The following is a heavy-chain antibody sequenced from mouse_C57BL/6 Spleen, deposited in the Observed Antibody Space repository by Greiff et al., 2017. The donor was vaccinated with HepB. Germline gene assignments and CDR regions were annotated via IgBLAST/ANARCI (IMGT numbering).Heavy chain of an antibody. CDR3: ARNRDYYGNYAMDY. CDR2: IWSGGST. D-gene: IGHD2-1*01. Sequence: VQLVESGPGLVQPSQSLSITCTVSGFSLTSYGVHWVRQSPGKGLEWLGVIWSGGSTDYNAAFISRLSISKDNSKSQVFFKMNSLQADDTAIYYCARNRDYYGNYAMDYWGQGTSVTVSS. CDR1: GFSLTSYG. V-gene: IGHV2-2*01. J-gene: IGHJ4*01.